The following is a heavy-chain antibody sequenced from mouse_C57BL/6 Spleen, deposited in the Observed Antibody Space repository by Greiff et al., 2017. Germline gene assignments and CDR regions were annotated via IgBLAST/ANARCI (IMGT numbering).Heavy chain of an antibody. D-gene: IGHD4-1*01. CDR2: ISSGSSTI. CDR1: GFTFSDYG. Sequence: EVQLQESGGGLVKPGGSLKLSCAASGFTFSDYGMHWVRQAPEKGLEWVAYISSGSSTIYYADTVKGRFTISRDNAKNTLFLQMTSLRSEDTAMYYCAKTNWEGDFDYWGQGTTLTVSS. J-gene: IGHJ2*01. CDR3: AKTNWEGDFDY. V-gene: IGHV5-17*01.